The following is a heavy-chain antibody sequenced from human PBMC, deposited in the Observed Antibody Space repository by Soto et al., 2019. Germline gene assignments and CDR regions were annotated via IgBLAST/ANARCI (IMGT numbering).Heavy chain of an antibody. J-gene: IGHJ6*02. V-gene: IGHV1-69*01. CDR1: GNNSKKNV. Sequence: QVHLMQAGAEIKKPGSSVKVSCQISGNNSKKNVFTSLRQAPGQGLEWMGGTIHALGKTHYIQKDQPRVTITVDETTRTVYMEVRNLTSEDTAIYCCARGPFRPSAMDVWGQGTTVTVSS. D-gene: IGHD3-10*01. CDR3: ARGPFRPSAMDV. CDR2: TIHALGKT.